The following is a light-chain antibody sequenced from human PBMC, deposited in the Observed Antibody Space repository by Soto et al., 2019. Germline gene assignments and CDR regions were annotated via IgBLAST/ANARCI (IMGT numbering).Light chain of an antibody. V-gene: IGLV1-44*01. CDR2: SNN. CDR3: AAWDDSLNGRYV. J-gene: IGLJ1*01. CDR1: SSNIGSNT. Sequence: QSVLAQPPSASWTPGQRVTISCSGSSSNIGSNTVNWYQQLPGTAPKLLIYSNNQRPSGVPDRFSGSKSGTSASLAISGLQSEDEADYYCAAWDDSLNGRYVFGTGTKVTVL.